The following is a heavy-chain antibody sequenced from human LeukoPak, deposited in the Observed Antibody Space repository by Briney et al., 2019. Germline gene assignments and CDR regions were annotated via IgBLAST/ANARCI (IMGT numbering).Heavy chain of an antibody. D-gene: IGHD4-17*01. CDR1: GYSISSGYY. CDR3: ARGPWGDYEHDY. Sequence: PSETLSLTCTVSGYSISSGYYRGWIRQPPGKGLEWIGSIYHSGSTYYNPSLKSRVTISVDTSKNQFSLKLSSVTAADTAVYYCARGPWGDYEHDYWGQGTLVTVSS. CDR2: IYHSGST. J-gene: IGHJ4*02. V-gene: IGHV4-38-2*02.